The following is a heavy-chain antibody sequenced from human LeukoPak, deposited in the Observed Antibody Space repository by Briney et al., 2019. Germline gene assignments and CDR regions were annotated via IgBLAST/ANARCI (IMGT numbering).Heavy chain of an antibody. D-gene: IGHD3-22*01. V-gene: IGHV3-23*01. CDR1: GFTFSTYA. Sequence: GGSLRLSCATSGFTFSTYAMSWVRQAPGKGLEWVSGISTSGGSTYYADSVKGRFTISRDNSKNTLYLQMNSLRAEDTAVYYCAKVLIASSGYYVYWGQGTLVTVSS. J-gene: IGHJ4*02. CDR2: ISTSGGST. CDR3: AKVLIASSGYYVY.